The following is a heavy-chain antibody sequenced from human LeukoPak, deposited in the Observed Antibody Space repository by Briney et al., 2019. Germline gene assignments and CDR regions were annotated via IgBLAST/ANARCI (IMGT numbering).Heavy chain of an antibody. CDR2: IYPGDSDT. Sequence: GESLKISCKGSGYSFTSYWIGWVRQMPGKGLEWMGIIYPGDSDTRYSPSFQGQVTISADKSISTAYLQWSSLKASDTAMYYCARHILYYDSSGSSPYYFDYWGQGTLVTVSS. V-gene: IGHV5-51*01. CDR1: GYSFTSYW. CDR3: ARHILYYDSSGSSPYYFDY. J-gene: IGHJ4*02. D-gene: IGHD3-22*01.